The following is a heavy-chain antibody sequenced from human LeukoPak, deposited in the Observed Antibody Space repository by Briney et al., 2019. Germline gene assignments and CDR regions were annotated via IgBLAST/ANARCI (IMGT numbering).Heavy chain of an antibody. CDR3: ARGFYTYDQ. J-gene: IGHJ5*02. V-gene: IGHV3-11*04. Sequence: GGSLRLSCAASGFTFSDYYMNWVRQAPGKGLEWVSAISSSDNTIYYTDSVKGRFAISRDNAKNTLYLQMKSLRAEDTAVYYCARGFYTYDQWGQGTLVTVSS. CDR1: GFTFSDYY. CDR2: ISSSDNTI. D-gene: IGHD5-24*01.